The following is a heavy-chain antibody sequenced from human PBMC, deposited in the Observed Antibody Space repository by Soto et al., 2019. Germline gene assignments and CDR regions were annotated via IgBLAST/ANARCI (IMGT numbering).Heavy chain of an antibody. V-gene: IGHV4-59*08. Sequence: PSETLSLTCTVSGGSISSYYWSWIRQPPGKGLEWIGYIYYSGSTNYNPSLKSRVTISVDASKNQFSLKLSSVTAADTAVYYCARRYGSLFDLRGQRSLVTGSS. D-gene: IGHD5-18*01. CDR1: GGSISSYY. CDR2: IYYSGST. J-gene: IGHJ4*02. CDR3: ARRYGSLFDL.